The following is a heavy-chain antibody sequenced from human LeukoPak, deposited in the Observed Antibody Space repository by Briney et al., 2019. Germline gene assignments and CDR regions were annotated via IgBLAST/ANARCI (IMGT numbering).Heavy chain of an antibody. Sequence: PGGSLRLSCAASGFTFTSYSMNWVRQAPGKGLEWVSTISGGGGSTYYADSVKGRFTISRDNSKNTLYLQVNSLRAEDTAVYYCAKVLAYYFDYWGQGTLVTVSS. CDR2: ISGGGGST. CDR1: GFTFTSYS. V-gene: IGHV3-23*01. CDR3: AKVLAYYFDY. J-gene: IGHJ4*02.